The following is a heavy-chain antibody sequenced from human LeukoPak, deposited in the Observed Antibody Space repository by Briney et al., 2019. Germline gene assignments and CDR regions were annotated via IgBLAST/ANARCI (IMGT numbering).Heavy chain of an antibody. V-gene: IGHV4-4*02. CDR1: GGSISSRNW. J-gene: IGHJ6*03. CDR2: IYHSGST. D-gene: IGHD3-3*01. CDR3: ARIRGAGADYYFYYMDV. Sequence: PSGTLSLTCAVSGGSISSRNWWSWVRQPPGKGLEWIGEIYHSGSTNYNPSLKSRVTISVDVSKSQFSLKLSSVTAADTAVYYCARIRGAGADYYFYYMDVWGKGTTVTVSS.